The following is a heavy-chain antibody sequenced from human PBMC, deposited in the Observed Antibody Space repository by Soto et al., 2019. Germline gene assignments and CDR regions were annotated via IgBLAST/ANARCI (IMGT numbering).Heavy chain of an antibody. D-gene: IGHD3-9*01. CDR3: AKDPSTGPPDC. Sequence: EVQLLESGGDLVQPGGSLRLSCAAAGFMFSSYGMSWVRQAPGKGLQWVATIHPSGGSTHYAESVRGRFTISRDNSRDTLYLQMNSLRAEDTAVYYCAKDPSTGPPDCWGQGALVNVSS. J-gene: IGHJ4*02. CDR1: GFMFSSYG. V-gene: IGHV3-23*01. CDR2: IHPSGGST.